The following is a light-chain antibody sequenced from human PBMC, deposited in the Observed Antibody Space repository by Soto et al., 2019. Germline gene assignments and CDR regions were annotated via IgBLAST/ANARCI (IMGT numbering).Light chain of an antibody. CDR2: LNNDGSH. J-gene: IGLJ2*01. CDR3: QTWGTGSVV. V-gene: IGLV4-69*01. Sequence: QSVLTQSPSASASLGASVKLTCTLSSGHSNYAIAWHQQQPEKGPRYLMNLNNDGSHIKGDGIPDRFSGSSSGAERYLTISSLQSEDEADYYCQTWGTGSVVFGGGTKLTVL. CDR1: SGHSNYA.